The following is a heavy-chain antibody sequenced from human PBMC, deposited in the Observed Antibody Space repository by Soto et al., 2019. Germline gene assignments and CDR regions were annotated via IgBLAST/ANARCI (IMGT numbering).Heavy chain of an antibody. CDR3: ARVDTAMVTPWFGP. J-gene: IGHJ5*02. Sequence: SECLCLTCTVSAPAIIGGDFYWNLIRQQQGKGLEWIGYIYYCGSTYYNPSLKSRVTISVDTSKNQFSLKLSSVTAADTPVYYCARVDTAMVTPWFGPWGQGTLVTVAS. D-gene: IGHD5-18*01. CDR1: APAIIGGDFY. CDR2: IYYCGST. V-gene: IGHV4-30-4*01.